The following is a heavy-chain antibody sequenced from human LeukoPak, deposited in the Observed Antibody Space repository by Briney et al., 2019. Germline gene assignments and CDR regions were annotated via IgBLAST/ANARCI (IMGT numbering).Heavy chain of an antibody. D-gene: IGHD5-18*01. Sequence: SETLSLTCTVSGGSISSSSYYWGWIRQPPGKGLEWIGSIYYSGGTYYNPSLKSRVTISVDTSKNQFSLKLSSVTAADTAVYYCARTTGYSYGTGWYFDLWGRGTLVTVSS. J-gene: IGHJ2*01. CDR3: ARTTGYSYGTGWYFDL. CDR1: GGSISSSSYY. V-gene: IGHV4-39*07. CDR2: IYYSGGT.